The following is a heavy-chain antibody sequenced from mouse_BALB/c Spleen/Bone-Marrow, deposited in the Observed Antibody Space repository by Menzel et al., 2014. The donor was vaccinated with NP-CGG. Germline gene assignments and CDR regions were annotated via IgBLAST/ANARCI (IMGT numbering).Heavy chain of an antibody. CDR3: ATIYYGNSYAMDY. J-gene: IGHJ4*01. CDR2: ISNLAYST. Sequence: EVKVVESGGGLVQPGGSRKLSCAASGFTFSDYGMAWVRQAPGKGPEWVAFISNLAYSTYYADTVTGRFTISRENAKNTLYLEMSSLRSEDTAMYYCATIYYGNSYAMDYWGQGTSVTVSS. V-gene: IGHV5-15*02. D-gene: IGHD2-1*01. CDR1: GFTFSDYG.